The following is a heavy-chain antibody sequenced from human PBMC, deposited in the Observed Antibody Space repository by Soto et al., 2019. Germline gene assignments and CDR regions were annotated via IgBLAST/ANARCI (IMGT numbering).Heavy chain of an antibody. CDR1: GFTFSNYV. J-gene: IGHJ6*04. D-gene: IGHD6-6*01. Sequence: GGALRLSCAASGFTFSNYVMNWVRQAPGKGLEWVTVISYYVNNEYYADSVKGRFTISRDNSKNTLYLKLNSLRVEDTAVYYCVRARGQLAPDDFLGNGTMVTDSP. V-gene: IGHV3-30-3*01. CDR3: VRARGQLAPDDF. CDR2: ISYYVNNE.